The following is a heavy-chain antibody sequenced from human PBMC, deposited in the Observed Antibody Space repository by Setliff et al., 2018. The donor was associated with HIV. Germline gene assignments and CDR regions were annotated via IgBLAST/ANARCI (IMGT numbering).Heavy chain of an antibody. CDR3: AGGDLYGDYAFSY. CDR1: GQSISGYY. V-gene: IGHV4-34*01. Sequence: PSETLSLTCAVYGQSISGYYWSWIRQTPGKGLEWIGEINHGGDTNYNPSLKSRVTISVDTSNNQFSLKLSSVTAADTAVYYCAGGDLYGDYAFSYWGQGTLVTVSS. CDR2: INHGGDT. D-gene: IGHD4-17*01. J-gene: IGHJ4*02.